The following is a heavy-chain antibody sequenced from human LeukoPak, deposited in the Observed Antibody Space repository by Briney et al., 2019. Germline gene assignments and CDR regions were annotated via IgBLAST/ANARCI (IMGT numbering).Heavy chain of an antibody. D-gene: IGHD5-18*01. J-gene: IGHJ5*02. Sequence: PGRSLRLSCAASGFTFSSYAMSWVRQAPGKGLEWVSAISGSGGSTYYADSVKGRFTISRDNSENTLYLQMNSLRAEDTAVYYCAKDRIQLWPNWFDPWGQGTLVTVSS. CDR1: GFTFSSYA. CDR2: ISGSGGST. CDR3: AKDRIQLWPNWFDP. V-gene: IGHV3-23*01.